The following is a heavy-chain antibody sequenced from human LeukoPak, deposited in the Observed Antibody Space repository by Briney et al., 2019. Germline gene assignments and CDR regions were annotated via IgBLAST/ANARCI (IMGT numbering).Heavy chain of an antibody. CDR3: ASIPIDTAMVWDDY. D-gene: IGHD5-18*01. Sequence: PGGSLRLSCAASGFTFSSYWMSSVRQAPGKGLEWVANIKQDGSEKYYVDSVKGRFTISRDNAKNSLYLQMNSLRAEDTAVYYCASIPIDTAMVWDDYWGQGTLVTVSS. CDR2: IKQDGSEK. J-gene: IGHJ4*02. V-gene: IGHV3-7*01. CDR1: GFTFSSYW.